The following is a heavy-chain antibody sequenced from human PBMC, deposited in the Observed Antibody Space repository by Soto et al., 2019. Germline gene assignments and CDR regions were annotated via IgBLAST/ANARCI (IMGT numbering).Heavy chain of an antibody. V-gene: IGHV5-51*01. CDR2: IYPGDSDT. Sequence: GESLKISCKGSGYRFTNYWIGWVRQMPGKGLEWMGIIYPGDSDTRYSPSFLGQVTISADKSIGTAYLQWSSLKASDSAIYYCARGSVDTASRSAFDIWGQGTMVTVSS. D-gene: IGHD5-18*01. J-gene: IGHJ3*02. CDR3: ARGSVDTASRSAFDI. CDR1: GYRFTNYW.